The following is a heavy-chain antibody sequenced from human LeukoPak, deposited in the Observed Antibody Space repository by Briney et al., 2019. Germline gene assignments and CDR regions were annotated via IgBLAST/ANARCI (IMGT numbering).Heavy chain of an antibody. D-gene: IGHD3-10*01. CDR1: GGSISSYY. CDR3: ARVSMVRGLTGWFDP. J-gene: IGHJ5*02. V-gene: IGHV4-4*07. Sequence: SETLSLTCTVSGGSISSYYWSWIRQPAGKGLEWIGRIYTSGSTYYNPSLKSRVTISVDTSKNQFSLKLSSVTAADTAVYYCARVSMVRGLTGWFDPWGQGTLVTVSS. CDR2: IYTSGST.